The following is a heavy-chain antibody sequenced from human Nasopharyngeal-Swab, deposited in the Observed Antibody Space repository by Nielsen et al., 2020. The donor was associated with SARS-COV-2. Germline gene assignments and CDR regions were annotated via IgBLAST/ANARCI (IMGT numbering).Heavy chain of an antibody. CDR1: GGTFSSYA. D-gene: IGHD4-17*01. J-gene: IGHJ5*02. CDR2: IIPIFGTA. CDR3: AHPTGDYGDYGA. V-gene: IGHV1-69*13. Sequence: SVKVSCKASGGTFSSYAISWVRQAPGQGLEWMGGIIPIFGTANYAQKFQGRVTITADESTSTAYMELSSLRSDDTAVYYCAHPTGDYGDYGAWGQGTLVTVSS.